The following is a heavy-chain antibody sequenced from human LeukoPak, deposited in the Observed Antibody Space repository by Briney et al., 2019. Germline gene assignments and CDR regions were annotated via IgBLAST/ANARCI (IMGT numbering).Heavy chain of an antibody. CDR1: GGSISSGGYY. J-gene: IGHJ4*02. CDR3: ARVGYSSSWYDGIDY. CDR2: IYYSGST. V-gene: IGHV4-61*08. D-gene: IGHD6-13*01. Sequence: SQTLSLTCTVSGGSISSGGYYWSWIRQPPGKGLEWIGYIYYSGSTNYNPSLKSRVTISVDTSKNQFSLKLSSVTAADTAVYYCARVGYSSSWYDGIDYWGQGTLVTVSS.